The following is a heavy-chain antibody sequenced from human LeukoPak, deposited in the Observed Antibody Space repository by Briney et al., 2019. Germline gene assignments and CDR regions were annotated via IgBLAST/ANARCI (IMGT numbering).Heavy chain of an antibody. J-gene: IGHJ6*03. CDR2: IWYGGSNK. Sequence: GSLRLPCAASGFTFSSYGMHWVRQAPGKGLEWVAVIWYGGSNKYYADSVKGRFTISRDNSKNTLYLQMNSLRAEDTAVYYCAKESDYSNYYTDVWGKGTTVTVSS. D-gene: IGHD4-11*01. CDR3: AKESDYSNYYTDV. V-gene: IGHV3-30*02. CDR1: GFTFSSYG.